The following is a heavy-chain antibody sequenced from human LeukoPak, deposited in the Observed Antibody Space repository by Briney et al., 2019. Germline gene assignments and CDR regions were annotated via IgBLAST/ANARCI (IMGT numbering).Heavy chain of an antibody. CDR2: INPSGGST. CDR1: GYTFTSYY. Sequence: ASVKVSCKASGYTFTSYYMHWVRQAPGQGLEWMVIINPSGGSTSYAQKFQGRVTMTRDTSTSTVYMELSSLRSEDTAEYYCARVLERRYFDFWCQGTLVTVSS. V-gene: IGHV1-46*01. CDR3: ARVLERRYFDF. J-gene: IGHJ4*02. D-gene: IGHD1-1*01.